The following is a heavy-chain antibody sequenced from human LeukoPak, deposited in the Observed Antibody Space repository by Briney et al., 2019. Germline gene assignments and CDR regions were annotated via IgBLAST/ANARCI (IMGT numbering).Heavy chain of an antibody. J-gene: IGHJ4*02. V-gene: IGHV3-74*01. CDR3: ARGSRASHFDY. CDR1: GFTFSSYW. CDR2: INTDGSGT. D-gene: IGHD2-15*01. Sequence: QPGGSLRLSCAASGFTFSSYWMHWVRQAPGKGLVWVSAINTDGSGTSYADSVKGRFTISRDNAKNTLYLQMNSLRAEDTAVYYCARGSRASHFDYWGQGTLVTVSS.